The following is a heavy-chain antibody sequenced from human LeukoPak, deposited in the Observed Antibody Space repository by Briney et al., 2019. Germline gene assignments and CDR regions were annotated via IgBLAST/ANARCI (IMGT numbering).Heavy chain of an antibody. Sequence: SETLSLTCAVYGGSFSGYYWSWIRQPPGKGLEWIGEINHSGSTNYNPSLKSRVTISVDTSKNQFSLKLSSVTAADTAVYYCARGLVATTDDWFDPWGQGTLVTVSS. D-gene: IGHD1-26*01. J-gene: IGHJ5*02. CDR2: INHSGST. V-gene: IGHV4-34*01. CDR1: GGSFSGYY. CDR3: ARGLVATTDDWFDP.